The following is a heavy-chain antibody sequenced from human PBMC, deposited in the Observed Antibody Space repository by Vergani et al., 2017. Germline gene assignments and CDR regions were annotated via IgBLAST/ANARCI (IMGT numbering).Heavy chain of an antibody. D-gene: IGHD3-22*01. J-gene: IGHJ4*02. CDR3: ARDQGGTYDSSGHGY. Sequence: QVQLVESGGGVVQPGRSLRLSCAASGFTFSSYGMHWVRQAPGKGLEWVAVISYDGSNKYYADSVKGRFTISRDNSKNTLYLQMNSLRAEDTAVYYCARDQGGTYDSSGHGYWGQGTLVTVSS. CDR2: ISYDGSNK. CDR1: GFTFSSYG. V-gene: IGHV3-30*03.